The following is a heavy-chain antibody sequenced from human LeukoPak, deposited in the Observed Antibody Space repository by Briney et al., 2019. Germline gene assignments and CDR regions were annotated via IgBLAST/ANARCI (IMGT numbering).Heavy chain of an antibody. Sequence: GVSVKVSCKTSGYTFSRHGITWVRQAPGQGFEWMGWVSGYNGNTNYAQSVQGRVTMTTDTSTNTAYMELRSLRSDDTAVYYCAKDIHPGLDSGASCCFDYWGQGTPVTVSS. CDR1: GYTFSRHG. CDR3: AKDIHPGLDSGASCCFDY. J-gene: IGHJ4*02. D-gene: IGHD3-22*01. CDR2: VSGYNGNT. V-gene: IGHV1-18*01.